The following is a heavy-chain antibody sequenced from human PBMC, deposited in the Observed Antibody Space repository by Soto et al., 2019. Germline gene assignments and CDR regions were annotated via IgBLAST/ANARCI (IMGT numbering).Heavy chain of an antibody. J-gene: IGHJ4*02. CDR1: GGTFSSYT. D-gene: IGHD4-17*01. CDR3: ARVARDYFDYLDY. Sequence: QVQLVHSGAEVKKPGSSVKVSCKASGGTFSSYTISWVRQAPGQGLEWMGRIIPILGIANYAQKFQGRVTITADKSTSTAYMELSSLRSEDTAVYYCARVARDYFDYLDYWCQGNLVSVSS. CDR2: IIPILGIA. V-gene: IGHV1-69*02.